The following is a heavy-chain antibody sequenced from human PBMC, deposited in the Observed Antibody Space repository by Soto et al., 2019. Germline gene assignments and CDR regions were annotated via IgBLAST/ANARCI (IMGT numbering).Heavy chain of an antibody. D-gene: IGHD6-13*01. Sequence: QVQLQESGPGLVKPSQTLSLTCTVSGGSISSGGYYWSWIRQHPGKGLEWIGYIYYSGSTHYNPSLQRRVTISVDTSKNQFSLKLSCVTAGDTAVYYCARVDSVAAAGTGWFDPWGQGTLVTVSS. J-gene: IGHJ5*02. V-gene: IGHV4-31*03. CDR2: IYYSGST. CDR3: ARVDSVAAAGTGWFDP. CDR1: GGSISSGGYY.